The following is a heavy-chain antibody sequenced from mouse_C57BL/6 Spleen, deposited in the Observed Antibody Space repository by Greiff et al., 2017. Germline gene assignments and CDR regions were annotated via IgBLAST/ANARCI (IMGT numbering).Heavy chain of an antibody. Sequence: EVQVVESGGGLVQPKGSLKLSCAASGFTFNTYAMPWVRQAPGKGLEWVARIRSKSSNYATYYADSVKDRFTISRDDSQSMLYLQMNNLKTEDTAMYYCVRDRIDSNYLDYWGQGTTLTVSS. CDR2: IRSKSSNYAT. D-gene: IGHD2-5*01. CDR3: VRDRIDSNYLDY. CDR1: GFTFNTYA. J-gene: IGHJ2*01. V-gene: IGHV10-3*01.